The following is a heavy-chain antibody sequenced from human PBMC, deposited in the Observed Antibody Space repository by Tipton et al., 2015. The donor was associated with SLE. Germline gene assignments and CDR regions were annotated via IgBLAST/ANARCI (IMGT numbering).Heavy chain of an antibody. CDR3: ARALCGGDCLEAGFDY. V-gene: IGHV4-59*07. Sequence: TLSLTCTVSGGSLSAYYWSWIRQSPGRGLEWIAYIYYSESNTESTNYNPSLKSRVTISVDTSKNQFSLKLSSVTAADTAVYYCARALCGGDCLEAGFDYWGQGTLVTVSS. D-gene: IGHD2-21*01. CDR2: IYYSESNTEST. CDR1: GGSLSAYY. J-gene: IGHJ4*02.